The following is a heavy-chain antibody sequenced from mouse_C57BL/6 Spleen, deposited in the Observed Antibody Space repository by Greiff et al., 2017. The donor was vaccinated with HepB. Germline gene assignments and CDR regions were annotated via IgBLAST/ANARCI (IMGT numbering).Heavy chain of an antibody. CDR2: IRNKANGYTT. Sequence: DVMLVESGGGLVQPGGSLSLSCAASGFTFTDYYMSWVRQPPGKALEWLGFIRNKANGYTTEYSASVKGRFTISRDNSQSILYLQMNALRAEDSATYYCARYDGSTGYFDVWGTRTTVTVSS. V-gene: IGHV7-3*01. J-gene: IGHJ1*03. CDR3: ARYDGSTGYFDV. D-gene: IGHD2-3*01. CDR1: GFTFTDYY.